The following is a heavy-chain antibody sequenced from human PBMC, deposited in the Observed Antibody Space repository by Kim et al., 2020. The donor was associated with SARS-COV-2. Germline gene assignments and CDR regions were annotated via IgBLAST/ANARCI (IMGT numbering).Heavy chain of an antibody. J-gene: IGHJ5*02. Sequence: SETLSLTCTVSGGSISSYYWSWIRQPPGKGLEWIGYIYYSGSTNYNPSLKSRVTISVDTSKNQFSLKLSSVTAADTAVYYCAREGSSGWYSWFDPWGQGTLVTVSS. CDR1: GGSISSYY. CDR2: IYYSGST. D-gene: IGHD6-19*01. CDR3: AREGSSGWYSWFDP. V-gene: IGHV4-59*13.